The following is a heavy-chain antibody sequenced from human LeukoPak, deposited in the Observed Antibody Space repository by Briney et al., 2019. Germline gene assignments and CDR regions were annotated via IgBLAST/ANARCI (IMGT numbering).Heavy chain of an antibody. Sequence: GGSLRLSCAASGFTFSSYGMSWVRQAPGKGLEWVSAISGSGGSTYYADSVKGRFTISRDNSKNTLYLQMNSLRAEDTAVYYCAKGGFYSNSPFDYWGQGTLVTVSS. V-gene: IGHV3-23*01. CDR2: ISGSGGST. D-gene: IGHD6-13*01. CDR3: AKGGFYSNSPFDY. J-gene: IGHJ4*01. CDR1: GFTFSSYG.